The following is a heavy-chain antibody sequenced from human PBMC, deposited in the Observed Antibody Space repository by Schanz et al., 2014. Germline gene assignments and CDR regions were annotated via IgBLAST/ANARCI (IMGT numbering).Heavy chain of an antibody. CDR2: IYYSGNT. J-gene: IGHJ4*02. CDR3: ARGYGDSPTDF. V-gene: IGHV4-31*03. D-gene: IGHD4-17*01. CDR1: GDSMSSGGYY. Sequence: QVQLQESGPGLVKPSQTLSLTCNVSGDSMSSGGYYWNWIRQHPGKGLEWIGYIYYSGNTYYNPSLRGRVSMSLDTSKNQFSLKLGSVTAADTAVYYCARGYGDSPTDFWGQGTLVTVSS.